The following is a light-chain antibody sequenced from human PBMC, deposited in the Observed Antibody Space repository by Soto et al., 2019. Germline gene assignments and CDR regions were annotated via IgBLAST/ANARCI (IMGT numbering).Light chain of an antibody. CDR2: AAS. J-gene: IGKJ4*01. Sequence: DIQMTQSPSSLSASVGDRVTVTCRASQGISSYLAWYQQKPGKVPNLLIFAASTLQPGVPSRFSGSGSGTDFTLTIRSLQPADVATYYCQKYDSASSPTFGGGNKVELK. CDR1: QGISSY. V-gene: IGKV1-27*01. CDR3: QKYDSASSPT.